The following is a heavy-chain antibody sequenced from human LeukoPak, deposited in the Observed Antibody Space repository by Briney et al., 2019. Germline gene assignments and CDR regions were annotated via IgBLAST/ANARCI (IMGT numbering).Heavy chain of an antibody. J-gene: IGHJ4*02. Sequence: SETLSLTCAVYGGSFSGYYWSWIRQPPGKGLEWIGEINHSGSTNYNPSLKSRVTISVDTSKNQFSLKLSSVTAADTAVYYCARVGYYDSSGYYSPYFDYWGQGTLVTVSS. CDR1: GGSFSGYY. V-gene: IGHV4-34*01. CDR3: ARVGYYDSSGYYSPYFDY. D-gene: IGHD3-22*01. CDR2: INHSGST.